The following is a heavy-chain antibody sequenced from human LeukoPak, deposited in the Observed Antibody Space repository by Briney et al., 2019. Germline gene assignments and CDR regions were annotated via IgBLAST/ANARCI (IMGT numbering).Heavy chain of an antibody. CDR3: ARLHVLRYFDWSPSTLDY. J-gene: IGHJ4*02. D-gene: IGHD3-9*01. Sequence: SETLSLTCTVSGYSITSGYYWGWIRQPPGKGLEWIGSIYHSGSTHYNPSLNSRVTMSVDTSKNQVSLKLSSVTAADTAVYYCARLHVLRYFDWSPSTLDYWGQGTLVTVSS. CDR2: IYHSGST. CDR1: GYSITSGYY. V-gene: IGHV4-38-2*02.